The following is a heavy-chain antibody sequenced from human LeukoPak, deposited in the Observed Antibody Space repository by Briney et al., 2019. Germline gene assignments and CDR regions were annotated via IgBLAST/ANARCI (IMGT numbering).Heavy chain of an antibody. CDR3: ARGGLRWWFDP. V-gene: IGHV1-8*03. J-gene: IGHJ5*02. Sequence: ASVKVSGKASGYTFTGYYIHWVRQAPGQGLEWMGWMNPNSGNTGYAQKFQGRVTITRNTSISTAYMELSSLRSEDTAVYYCARGGLRWWFDPWGQGTLVTVSS. CDR2: MNPNSGNT. CDR1: GYTFTGYY. D-gene: IGHD4-23*01.